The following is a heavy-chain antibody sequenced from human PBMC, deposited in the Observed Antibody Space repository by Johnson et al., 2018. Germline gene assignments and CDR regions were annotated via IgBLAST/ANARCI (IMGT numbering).Heavy chain of an antibody. CDR2: ISYDGSNK. V-gene: IGHV3-30*18. CDR1: GFTFNSHG. D-gene: IGHD4-17*01. CDR3: AKDMTTLTTAYFQH. Sequence: VQLVETGGGVVQPGRSLRLSCAASGFTFNSHGVPWVRQGPGKGLEWVAGISYDGSNKYYADSVKGRFTISRDNSKNTMYLQMNRLRAVDAAVYYCAKDMTTLTTAYFQHRVQGTLFTVSS. J-gene: IGHJ1*01.